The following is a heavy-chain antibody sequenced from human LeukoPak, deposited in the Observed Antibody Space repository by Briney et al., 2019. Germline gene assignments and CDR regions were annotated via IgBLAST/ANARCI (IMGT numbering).Heavy chain of an antibody. CDR3: AKDQVTIFGVVIYYMDV. CDR2: ISGSGGST. J-gene: IGHJ6*03. Sequence: PGGSLRLSCAASGFTFSSYAMSWVRQAPGKGLEWVSAISGSGGSTYYADSVKGRFTISRDNSKNTLYLQMNSLRAEDTAVYYCAKDQVTIFGVVIYYMDVWGKGTTVTVSS. D-gene: IGHD3-3*01. CDR1: GFTFSSYA. V-gene: IGHV3-23*01.